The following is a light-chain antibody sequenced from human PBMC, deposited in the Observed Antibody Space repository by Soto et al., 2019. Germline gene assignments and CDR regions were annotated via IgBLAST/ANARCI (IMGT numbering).Light chain of an antibody. CDR1: QSVSSSY. Sequence: VLTQSTATLSLSPGARATLSCRASQSVSSSYLAWYQQKPGQAPRLLIYRTSNRATGIPDRFSGSGSGTDFSLTISSLEPGDLAVYYCQQYNNWPWTFGQGTNVDIK. CDR3: QQYNNWPWT. CDR2: RTS. J-gene: IGKJ1*01. V-gene: IGKV3D-20*02.